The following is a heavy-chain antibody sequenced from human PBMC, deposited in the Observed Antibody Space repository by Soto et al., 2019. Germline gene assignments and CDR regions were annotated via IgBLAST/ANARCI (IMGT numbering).Heavy chain of an antibody. Sequence: PGGSLRLSCEVSGFTFSSYGMHWVRQAPGKGLEWVAVISYDGSNKYYADSVKGRFTISRDNSKNTLYLQMNSLRAEDTAVYYCAKDSKVLRYFDWPDAFDIWGQGTMVTVSS. J-gene: IGHJ3*02. V-gene: IGHV3-30*18. CDR3: AKDSKVLRYFDWPDAFDI. CDR2: ISYDGSNK. D-gene: IGHD3-9*01. CDR1: GFTFSSYG.